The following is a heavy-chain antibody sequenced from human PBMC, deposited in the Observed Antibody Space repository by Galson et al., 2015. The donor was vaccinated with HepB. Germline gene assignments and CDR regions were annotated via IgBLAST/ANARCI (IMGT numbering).Heavy chain of an antibody. V-gene: IGHV3-21*01. CDR3: AREQHGSSSWYDGRRKNYFDS. CDR1: GFTFSSYS. J-gene: IGHJ4*02. CDR2: ISSSSSCI. Sequence: SLRLSCATSGFTFSSYSMNWVRQAPGKGLEWVSSISSSSSCIYNADSVRGRFTISRDNAKNSLYLQMNSLRAEDTAVYYCAREQHGSSSWYDGRRKNYFDSWGQGTLVTVSS. D-gene: IGHD6-13*01.